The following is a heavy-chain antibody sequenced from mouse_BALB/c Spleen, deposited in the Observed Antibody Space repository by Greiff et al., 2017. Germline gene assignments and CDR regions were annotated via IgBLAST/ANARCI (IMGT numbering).Heavy chain of an antibody. CDR3: TREAWFAY. V-gene: IGHV1S81*02. Sequence: QVQLQQSGAELVKPGASVKLSCKASGYTFTSYYMYWVKQRPGQGLEWIGEINPSNGGTNFNEKFMSKATLTVDKSSSTAYMQLSSLTSEDSAVYYCTREAWFAYWGQGTLVTVSA. CDR1: GYTFTSYY. J-gene: IGHJ3*01. CDR2: INPSNGGT.